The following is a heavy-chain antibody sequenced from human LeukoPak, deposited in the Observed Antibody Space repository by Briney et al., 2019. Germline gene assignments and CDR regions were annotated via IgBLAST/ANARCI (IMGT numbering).Heavy chain of an antibody. CDR1: GFTVSSKY. Sequence: PGGSLRLFCAASGFTVSSKYMSCPRRSRVEGLECVAVIYSGGSTYYADSVKGRFPISRDNYKNTLYLQMNSLRAEDTAVYYCARELIVATPQRGYWGQGTLVTVSS. D-gene: IGHD5-12*01. J-gene: IGHJ4*02. CDR2: IYSGGST. V-gene: IGHV3-66*02. CDR3: ARELIVATPQRGY.